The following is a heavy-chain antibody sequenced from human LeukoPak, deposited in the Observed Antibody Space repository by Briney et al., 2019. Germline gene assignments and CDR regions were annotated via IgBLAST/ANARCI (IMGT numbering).Heavy chain of an antibody. CDR2: ISSSGSNI. CDR3: ARGATLDY. CDR1: GFTFSSYE. D-gene: IGHD1-26*01. Sequence: GGSLRLSCAASGFTFSSYEMNWVRQAPGKGLERVSYISSSGSNIYYADSVEGRFTISRDNAKNSLYLQMNSLRAEDTAVYYCARGATLDYWGQGTLVTVSS. J-gene: IGHJ4*02. V-gene: IGHV3-48*03.